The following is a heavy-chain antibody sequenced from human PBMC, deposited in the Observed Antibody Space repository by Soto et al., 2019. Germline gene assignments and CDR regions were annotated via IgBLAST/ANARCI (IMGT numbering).Heavy chain of an antibody. D-gene: IGHD1-26*01. CDR2: IWSDGNKK. Sequence: GGSLRLSCTASGFAFSNYGIHWVRQAPGRGLEWVAVIWSDGNKKFYAGSVRGRFTISRDNSKNTIYLQMNSLRAEDTALYYCARDRWEEPDGKETVSQFDYWGQGTLVTVSS. J-gene: IGHJ4*02. V-gene: IGHV3-33*01. CDR3: ARDRWEEPDGKETVSQFDY. CDR1: GFAFSNYG.